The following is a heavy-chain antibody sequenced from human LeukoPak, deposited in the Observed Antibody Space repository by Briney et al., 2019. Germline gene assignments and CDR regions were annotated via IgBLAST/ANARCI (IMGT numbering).Heavy chain of an antibody. Sequence: ASVKVPCKASGYTFTSYDINWVRQATGQGPEWMGWMNPISGNTGHAQKFQGRVTMTRDTSISTAYMELSSLRSEDTAVYYCARGPPIRGYRYGYDTGYYYSYSMDVWGKGTTVTISS. J-gene: IGHJ6*03. D-gene: IGHD5-18*01. CDR2: MNPISGNT. V-gene: IGHV1-8*01. CDR1: GYTFTSYD. CDR3: ARGPPIRGYRYGYDTGYYYSYSMDV.